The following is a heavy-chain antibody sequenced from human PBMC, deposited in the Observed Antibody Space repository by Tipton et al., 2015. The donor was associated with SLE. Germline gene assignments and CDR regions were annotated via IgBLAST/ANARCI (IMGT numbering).Heavy chain of an antibody. V-gene: IGHV4-31*03. CDR3: ARGERGTVFGVVVMGAFDI. CDR2: LDYSGNT. CDR1: GVSISGGGYY. D-gene: IGHD3-3*01. Sequence: TLSLTCTVSGVSISGGGYYWSWVRQQPGRGLEWIGFLDYSGNTYYNPSLRNRVAISVDASKNQFSLRLTSVTAADTAVYSCARGERGTVFGVVVMGAFDIWGHGTRVTVSS. J-gene: IGHJ3*02.